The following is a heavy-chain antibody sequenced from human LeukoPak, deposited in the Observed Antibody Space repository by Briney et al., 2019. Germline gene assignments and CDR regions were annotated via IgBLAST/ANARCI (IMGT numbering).Heavy chain of an antibody. CDR1: GFTFSSYS. CDR2: ISSSSSYI. D-gene: IGHD4-23*01. CDR3: ARLGGNSEGYYFDY. Sequence: PGGSLRLSCAASGFTFSSYSMNWVRQAPGKGLEWVSSISSSSSYIYYADSVKGRFTISRDNAKNSLYLQMNSLRAEDTAVYYCARLGGNSEGYYFDYWGQGTLVTVSS. J-gene: IGHJ4*02. V-gene: IGHV3-21*01.